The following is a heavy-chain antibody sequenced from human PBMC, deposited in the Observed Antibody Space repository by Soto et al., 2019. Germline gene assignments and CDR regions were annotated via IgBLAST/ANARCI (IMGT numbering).Heavy chain of an antibody. CDR3: ARGPTPYCGGDCYYAY. CDR1: GGTFSSYA. Sequence: SVKVSCKASGGTFSSYAISWVRQAPGQGLDLMGGFIPIFGTANYAQKFQGRVTITADESTSTAYMELSSLRSEDTAVYYCARGPTPYCGGDCYYAYWGQGTLVTVSS. J-gene: IGHJ4*02. V-gene: IGHV1-69*13. D-gene: IGHD2-21*02. CDR2: FIPIFGTA.